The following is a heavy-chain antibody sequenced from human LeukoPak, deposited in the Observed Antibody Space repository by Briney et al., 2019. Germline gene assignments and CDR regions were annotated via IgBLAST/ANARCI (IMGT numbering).Heavy chain of an antibody. J-gene: IGHJ6*04. CDR2: TYYRSKWYN. CDR3: AGSALRGPAHLYYYGMDV. CDR1: GDSVSSNSAA. D-gene: IGHD3-10*01. V-gene: IGHV6-1*01. Sequence: SQTLSLTCAISGDSVSSNSAAWNWIRQSPSRGLEWLGRTYYRSKWYNDYAVSVKSRITINPDTSKNQFSLLLNSVTPEDTAVYYCAGSALRGPAHLYYYGMDVWGKGTTVTVSS.